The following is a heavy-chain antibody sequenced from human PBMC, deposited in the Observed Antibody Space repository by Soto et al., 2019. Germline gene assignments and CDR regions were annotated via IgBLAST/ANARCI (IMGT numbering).Heavy chain of an antibody. J-gene: IGHJ4*02. Sequence: GSLRLSCVASGFTFNNYAMSWVRQAPGKGLEWVSAISGGITYYADSVKGRFTISRDNSKNTLFLQMTSLRVEDTAVYYCATCIGGDCYSDYWGQGALVTVSS. D-gene: IGHD2-21*02. CDR3: ATCIGGDCYSDY. CDR1: GFTFNNYA. V-gene: IGHV3-23*01. CDR2: ISGGIT.